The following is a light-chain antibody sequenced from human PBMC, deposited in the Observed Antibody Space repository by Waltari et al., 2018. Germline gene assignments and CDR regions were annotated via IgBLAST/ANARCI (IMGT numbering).Light chain of an antibody. Sequence: QSVLTQPPSASGTPGQTVTISCSGGDSNIARNSVNWYQKFPGAAPKLLIFRNNQRPSGVPDRFSGSKSGTSASLAISGLQSEDESDYFCAAWDDSRNGWVVGEGTKVAVL. CDR2: RNN. J-gene: IGLJ3*02. V-gene: IGLV1-44*01. CDR1: DSNIARNS. CDR3: AAWDDSRNGWV.